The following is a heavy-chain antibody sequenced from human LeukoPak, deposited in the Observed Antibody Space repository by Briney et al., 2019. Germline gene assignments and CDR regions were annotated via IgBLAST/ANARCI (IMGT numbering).Heavy chain of an antibody. CDR1: GGSFSGYY. CDR3: ATSSGYNNH. D-gene: IGHD3-22*01. J-gene: IGHJ4*02. Sequence: SETLSLTCAVYGGSFSGYYWSWIRQPPGKGLEWIGEINHSGSTNYNPSLKSRVTISVDTSKNQFSLKLSSVTAADTAGYYCATSSGYNNHWGQGTLVTVSS. CDR2: INHSGST. V-gene: IGHV4-34*01.